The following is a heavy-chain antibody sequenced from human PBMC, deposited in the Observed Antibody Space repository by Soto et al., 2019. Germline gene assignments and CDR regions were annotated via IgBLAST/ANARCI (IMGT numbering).Heavy chain of an antibody. CDR3: VRPPPACSSPNCYLL. CDR1: APSIIRSSIY. J-gene: IGHJ4*02. Sequence: SETGSPTCSVSAPSIIRSSIYWGWARQPRGKGLEWIGNFYISGSTYYNPSLKSRVTITSDTSKNQVTLTLTSLIATDTAVYYCVRPPPACSSPNCYLLWGQGTPVTVSS. D-gene: IGHD6-19*01. V-gene: IGHV4-39*01. CDR2: FYISGST.